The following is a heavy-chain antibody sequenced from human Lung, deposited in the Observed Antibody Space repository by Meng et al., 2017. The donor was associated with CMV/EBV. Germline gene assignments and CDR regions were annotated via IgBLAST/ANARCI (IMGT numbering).Heavy chain of an antibody. V-gene: IGHV4-31*03. J-gene: IGHJ4*02. D-gene: IGHD5-24*01. CDR3: AREAGRDGYATPKFDY. CDR2: IYYTGST. Sequence: HVRLQESAPGLVNPSQTLPLTCTVSGGSIGSGGYYWSWIRQHPGKGLEWIGYIYYTGSTFYNPSLKSRVTISVDTSKNQFSLKLIPATAADTAGYYCAREAGRDGYATPKFDYWGQGTLVTVSS. CDR1: GGSIGSGGYY.